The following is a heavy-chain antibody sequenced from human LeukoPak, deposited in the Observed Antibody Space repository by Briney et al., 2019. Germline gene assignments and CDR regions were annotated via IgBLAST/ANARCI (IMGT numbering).Heavy chain of an antibody. CDR2: INADGSER. V-gene: IGHV3-7*01. D-gene: IGHD4-17*01. CDR3: ARGHYGLDI. J-gene: IGHJ3*02. Sequence: TGGSLRLSCVASGFTCSQHWTTWVRQAPGKGLEWVAHINADGSERDSVDSGTGRFNISKDNAKNSVYLQLSSLRAEDTARYYCARGHYGLDIWGQGTMVTVSS. CDR1: GFTCSQHW.